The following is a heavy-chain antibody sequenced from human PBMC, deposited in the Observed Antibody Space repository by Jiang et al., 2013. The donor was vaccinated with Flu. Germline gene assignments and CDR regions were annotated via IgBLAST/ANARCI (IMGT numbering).Heavy chain of an antibody. CDR3: AHRNYDFWSGYIHEYYFDY. V-gene: IGHV2-5*02. Sequence: QTLTLTCTFSGFSLSTSGVGCGLDPSAPRKGLEWLALIYWDDDKRYSPSLKSRLTITKDTSKNQVVLTMTNMDPVDTATYYCAHRNYDFWSGYIHEYYFDYWGQGTLVTVSS. D-gene: IGHD3-3*01. J-gene: IGHJ4*02. CDR2: IYWDDDK. CDR1: GFSLSTSGVG.